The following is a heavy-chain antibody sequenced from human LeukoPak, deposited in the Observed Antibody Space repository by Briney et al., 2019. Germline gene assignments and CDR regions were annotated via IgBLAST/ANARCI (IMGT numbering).Heavy chain of an antibody. J-gene: IGHJ3*02. V-gene: IGHV3-13*01. Sequence: GGSLRLSCAASGLTFSSYDMHWVRQATGKGLEWVPAIGTAGDTYYPGSVKGRFTISRENAKNSLYLQMNSLRAGDTAVYYCARGRALSYYDSSGLSPDAFDIWGQGTMVTVSS. CDR1: GLTFSSYD. CDR3: ARGRALSYYDSSGLSPDAFDI. CDR2: IGTAGDT. D-gene: IGHD3-22*01.